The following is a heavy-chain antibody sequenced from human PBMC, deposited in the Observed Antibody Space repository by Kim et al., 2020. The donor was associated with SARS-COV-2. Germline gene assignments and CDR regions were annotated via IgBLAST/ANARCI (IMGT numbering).Heavy chain of an antibody. J-gene: IGHJ4*02. D-gene: IGHD3-22*01. CDR1: GFTFSSYA. Sequence: GGSLRLSCAASGFTFSSYAMSWVRQAPGKGLEWVSAISGSGGSTYYADSVKGRFTISRDNSKNTLYLQMKSLRAEDTAVYYCAKSHHYYDSSGYYSVPWYWGQGTLVTVSS. V-gene: IGHV3-23*01. CDR2: ISGSGGST. CDR3: AKSHHYYDSSGYYSVPWY.